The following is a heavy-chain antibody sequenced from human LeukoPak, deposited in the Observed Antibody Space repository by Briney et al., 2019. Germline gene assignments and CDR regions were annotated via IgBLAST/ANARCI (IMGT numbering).Heavy chain of an antibody. CDR2: INPNSGGT. CDR3: ARGSGERGSGSYLIAY. J-gene: IGHJ4*02. D-gene: IGHD3-10*01. V-gene: IGHV1-2*02. CDR1: RYTFTGYY. Sequence: ASVKVSCKASRYTFTGYYMHWVRQAPGQGLEWMGWINPNSGGTNYAQKFQGRVTMTRDTSISTAYMELSRLRSDDTAVYYCARGSGERGSGSYLIAYWGQGTLVTVSS.